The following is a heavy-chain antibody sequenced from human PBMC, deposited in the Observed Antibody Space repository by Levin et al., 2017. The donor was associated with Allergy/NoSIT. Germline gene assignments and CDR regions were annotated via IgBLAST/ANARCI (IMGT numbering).Heavy chain of an antibody. J-gene: IGHJ6*02. CDR1: GGSISSSSYY. CDR2: IYYSGST. V-gene: IGHV4-39*01. Sequence: SQTLSLTCTVSGGSISSSSYYWGWIRQPPGKGLEWIGSIYYSGSTYYNPSLKSRVTISVDTSKNQFSLKLSSVTAADTAVYYCARHSGSIAAASYYGMDVWGQGTTVTVSS. CDR3: ARHSGSIAAASYYGMDV. D-gene: IGHD6-13*01.